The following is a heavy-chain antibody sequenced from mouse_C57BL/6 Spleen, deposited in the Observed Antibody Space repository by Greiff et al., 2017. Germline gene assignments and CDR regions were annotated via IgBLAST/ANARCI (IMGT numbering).Heavy chain of an antibody. J-gene: IGHJ2*01. CDR2: INPNNGGT. V-gene: IGHV1-26*01. CDR1: GYTFTDYY. Sequence: VQLQQSGPELVKPGASVKISCKASGYTFTDYYMNWVKQSHGKSLEWIGDINPNNGGTSYNQKFKGKATLTVDKSSSTAYMELRSLTSEDSAVYYCARGATVVAPYFDYWGQGTTRTVSS. D-gene: IGHD1-1*01. CDR3: ARGATVVAPYFDY.